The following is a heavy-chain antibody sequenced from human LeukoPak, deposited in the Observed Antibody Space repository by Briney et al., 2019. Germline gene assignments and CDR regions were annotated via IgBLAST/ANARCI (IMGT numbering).Heavy chain of an antibody. CDR3: ARDSSSRYYFYYYMDV. Sequence: GGSLRLSCAASGFTFTSYGMNWVRQAPGKGLEWVSSISSSSSHIYYADSVKGRFTVSRDNAKKSLYLQMNSLRAEDTAVYYCARDSSSRYYFYYYMDVWGKGTTVTVSS. V-gene: IGHV3-21*01. J-gene: IGHJ6*03. D-gene: IGHD6-6*01. CDR2: ISSSSSHI. CDR1: GFTFTSYG.